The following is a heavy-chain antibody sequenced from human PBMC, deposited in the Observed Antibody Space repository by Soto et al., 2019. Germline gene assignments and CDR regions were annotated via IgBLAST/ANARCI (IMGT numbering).Heavy chain of an antibody. V-gene: IGHV4-31*03. CDR1: GGSISSGGYY. J-gene: IGHJ1*01. CDR3: ARSRVTGTYPHDFQP. Sequence: PSETLSLTCTASGGSISSGGYYWSWMRQHPGKGLEWIGYIYYSGSTYYNPSLKSRVTMSVDTSNNQFSLKLSSVTAADTAVYYCARSRVTGTYPHDFQPWGQGTLVTVSS. CDR2: IYYSGST. D-gene: IGHD2-21*02.